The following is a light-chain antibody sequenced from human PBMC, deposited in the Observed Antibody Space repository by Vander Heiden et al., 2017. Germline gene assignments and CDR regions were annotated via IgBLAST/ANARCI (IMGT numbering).Light chain of an antibody. CDR1: SSDIGGYNY. V-gene: IGLV2-14*01. CDR2: EVS. Sequence: QSALTQPASVSGFPGQSITISCTGSSSDIGGYNYVSWYQQHPGNAPKLMISEVSNRPSGVSNRFSGSKSGNTASLTISGLQGEDEADYYCSSYTSSSPHVVFGGGTKLTGL. CDR3: SSYTSSSPHVV. J-gene: IGLJ2*01.